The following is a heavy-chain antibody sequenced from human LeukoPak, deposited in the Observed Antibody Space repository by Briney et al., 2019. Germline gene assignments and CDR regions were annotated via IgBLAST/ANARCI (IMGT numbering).Heavy chain of an antibody. CDR3: ARSRTLGHSHTNDY. Sequence: SETLSLTCTVSGGSIINYFWSWIRQPAGKGLEWIGRIYSSGNTDYNPSLKSRVTMSVDASKNRFSLKLSSVTAADTAVYYCARSRTLGHSHTNDYWGQGTLVTVSS. CDR1: GGSIINYF. J-gene: IGHJ4*02. D-gene: IGHD1-14*01. V-gene: IGHV4-4*07. CDR2: IYSSGNT.